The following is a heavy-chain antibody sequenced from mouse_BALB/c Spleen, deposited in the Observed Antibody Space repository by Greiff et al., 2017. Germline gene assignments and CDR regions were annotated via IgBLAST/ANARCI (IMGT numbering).Heavy chain of an antibody. J-gene: IGHJ1*01. CDR3: ARDYDYDGYFDV. Sequence: VLLVESGAELAKPGASVKMSCKASGFTFTSYWMHWGKQRPGQGLEWIGYFNPSTGYTEYNQKFKDKATLTADKSSSTAYMQLSSLTSEDSAVYYCARDYDYDGYFDVWGAGTTVTVSS. V-gene: IGHV1-7*01. CDR1: GFTFTSYW. D-gene: IGHD2-4*01. CDR2: FNPSTGYT.